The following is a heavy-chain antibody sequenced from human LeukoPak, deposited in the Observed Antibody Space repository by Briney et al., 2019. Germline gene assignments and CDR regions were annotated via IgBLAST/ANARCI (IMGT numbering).Heavy chain of an antibody. CDR1: GYTFTSYG. D-gene: IGHD6-13*01. CDR2: ISAYNGDT. V-gene: IGHV1-18*01. J-gene: IGHJ4*02. Sequence: WASVKVSCKASGYTFTSYGINWVRQAPGQGLEWMGWISAYNGDTNYAQKLQGRVTMTTDTSTSTAYMELSRLRSDDTAVYYCARGRSSSYPNVHWGQGTLVTVSS. CDR3: ARGRSSSYPNVH.